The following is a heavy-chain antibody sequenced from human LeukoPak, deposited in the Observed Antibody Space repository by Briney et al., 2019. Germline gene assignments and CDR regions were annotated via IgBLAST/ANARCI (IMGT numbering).Heavy chain of an antibody. CDR3: ARDPTGDGLDP. CDR1: GYSISSGYY. D-gene: IGHD7-27*01. Sequence: SETLSLTCTVSGYSISSGYYWGWIRQPPGKGLEWIGSIYHGGSTYYNPSLKSRVTISIDKSKNQFSLNLTSVTAADTAVYYCARDPTGDGLDPWGQGTLVTVSS. V-gene: IGHV4-38-2*02. J-gene: IGHJ5*02. CDR2: IYHGGST.